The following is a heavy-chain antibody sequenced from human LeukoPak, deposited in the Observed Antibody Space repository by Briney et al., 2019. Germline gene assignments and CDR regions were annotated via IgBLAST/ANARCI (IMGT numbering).Heavy chain of an antibody. J-gene: IGHJ6*02. V-gene: IGHV4-61*08. Sequence: PSETLSLTCTVSGGSISSGGYYWSWIRQHPGKGLEWIGYIYYSGSTNYNPSLKSRVTISVDTSKNQFSLKLSSVTAADTAVYYCARHGGSLWSGYFRFYYYYGMDVWGQGTTVTVSS. CDR3: ARHGGSLWSGYFRFYYYYGMDV. D-gene: IGHD3-3*01. CDR1: GGSISSGGYY. CDR2: IYYSGST.